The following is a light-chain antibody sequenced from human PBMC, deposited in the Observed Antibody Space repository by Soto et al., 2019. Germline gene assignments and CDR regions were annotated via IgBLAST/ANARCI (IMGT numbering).Light chain of an antibody. CDR1: QSISTW. Sequence: DIQMTQSPSTLSASVGDRVTITCRASQSISTWLAWYQQKPGKAPKLLIYNASSLESGVPSRFSGSGSGTEFTLTISSLQPDDLATYDCQQYNHWCAFGQRTKGDIK. CDR2: NAS. V-gene: IGKV1-5*03. CDR3: QQYNHWCA. J-gene: IGKJ2*02.